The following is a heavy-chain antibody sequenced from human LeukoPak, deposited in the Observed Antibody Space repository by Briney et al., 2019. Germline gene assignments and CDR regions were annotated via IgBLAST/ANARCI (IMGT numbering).Heavy chain of an antibody. CDR3: ARGVSCSGGTCSYSYHYYAMDV. V-gene: IGHV3-7*04. D-gene: IGHD2-15*01. J-gene: IGHJ6*02. Sequence: PGGSLRLSCAASGLSFSDYWMGWVRQAPGKGLEWVANIQQDGSEEYYMDSVKGRFTISRDNAKNSLYLQMNSLRADDTAVYYCARGVSCSGGTCSYSYHYYAMDVWGQGTTVTLSS. CDR1: GLSFSDYW. CDR2: IQQDGSEE.